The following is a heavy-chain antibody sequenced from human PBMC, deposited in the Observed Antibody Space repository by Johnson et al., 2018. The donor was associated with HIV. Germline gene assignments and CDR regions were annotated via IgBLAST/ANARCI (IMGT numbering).Heavy chain of an antibody. D-gene: IGHD3-22*01. V-gene: IGHV3-33*06. Sequence: QVQLVESGGGVVQPGRSVRLYCAASGFIFSTYGMHWVRQAPGKGLEWVAVIWYDGSNEHYADSVKGRFTISRDNSKNTLYLQMNSLRAEDTAVYYCAKDNYYYDSSGYYPDAFDIWCQGTMVTVSS. J-gene: IGHJ3*02. CDR3: AKDNYYYDSSGYYPDAFDI. CDR1: GFIFSTYG. CDR2: IWYDGSNE.